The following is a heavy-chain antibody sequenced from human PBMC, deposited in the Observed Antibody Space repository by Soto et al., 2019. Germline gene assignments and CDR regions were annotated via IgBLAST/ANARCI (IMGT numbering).Heavy chain of an antibody. V-gene: IGHV1-69*06. J-gene: IGHJ6*02. CDR3: ARPKRSGYDRGDSYYHTMDV. CDR1: GGTSSNFV. CDR2: ILPMFGAV. Sequence: QLQLVQSGAEVKKSGSSVKVSCKASGGTSSNFVITWVRQVPGQGLEWLGGILPMFGAVKYAQKFQDRLTITADRSTNTAAMELGSLTSDDKAVYYCARPKRSGYDRGDSYYHTMDVWGHGTTVTVS. D-gene: IGHD3-3*01.